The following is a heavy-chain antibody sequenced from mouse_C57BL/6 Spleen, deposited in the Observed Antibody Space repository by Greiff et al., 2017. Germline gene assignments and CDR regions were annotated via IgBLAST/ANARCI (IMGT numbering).Heavy chain of an antibody. CDR2: INPSNGGT. CDR1: GYPFTSYW. D-gene: IGHD3-2*02. CDR3: AYSSGYVSYAMDY. V-gene: IGHV1-53*01. Sequence: VQLQQPGTELVKPGASVKLSCKASGYPFTSYWMHWVKQRPGQGLEWIGNINPSNGGTNYNEKFKSKATLTVDKASSTAYMQLSSLTSEDSAVYYCAYSSGYVSYAMDYWGQGTSVTVSS. J-gene: IGHJ4*01.